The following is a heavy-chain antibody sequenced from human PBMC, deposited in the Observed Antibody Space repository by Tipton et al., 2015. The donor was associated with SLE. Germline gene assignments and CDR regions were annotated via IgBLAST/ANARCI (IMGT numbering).Heavy chain of an antibody. CDR2: INHSGSI. CDR3: ARAPYCGGDCYYWYFDL. Sequence: TLSLTCAVYGGSFSGYYWSWIRQPPGKGLEWIGEINHSGSINYNPSLKSRVTISVDTSKNQFSLKLSSVTAADTAVYYCARAPYCGGDCYYWYFDLWGRGTLVTVSS. D-gene: IGHD2-21*01. J-gene: IGHJ2*01. V-gene: IGHV4-34*01. CDR1: GGSFSGYY.